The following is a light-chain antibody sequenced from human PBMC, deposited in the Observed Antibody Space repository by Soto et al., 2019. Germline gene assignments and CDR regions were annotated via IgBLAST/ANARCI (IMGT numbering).Light chain of an antibody. Sequence: EIVLTQSPGTLSLSPGERATLSCRASQSVSSSYLAWYQQKPGQAPRLLIYGASSRATGIPDRFSGSGSGTAFTLNISRLEPEDFAVYYCQQYGSSPRFTFGPGTKVDIK. J-gene: IGKJ3*01. CDR3: QQYGSSPRFT. CDR1: QSVSSSY. CDR2: GAS. V-gene: IGKV3-20*01.